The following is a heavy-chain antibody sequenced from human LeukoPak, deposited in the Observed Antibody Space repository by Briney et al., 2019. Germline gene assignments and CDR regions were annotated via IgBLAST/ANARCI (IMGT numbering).Heavy chain of an antibody. CDR3: ARKIAAAVSSGDY. J-gene: IGHJ4*02. D-gene: IGHD6-13*01. CDR1: GFTFSSHG. CDR2: IWYDGSNK. Sequence: GGSLRLSCAASGFTFSSHGMHWVRQAPGKGLEWVAVIWYDGSNKYYADSVKGRFTISRDNAKNTLYLQMNSLRAEDTAVYYCARKIAAAVSSGDYWGQGTLVTVSS. V-gene: IGHV3-33*01.